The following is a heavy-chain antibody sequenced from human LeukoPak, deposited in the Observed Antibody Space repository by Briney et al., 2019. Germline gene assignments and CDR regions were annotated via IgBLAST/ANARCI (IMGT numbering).Heavy chain of an antibody. Sequence: GGSLRLSCAASGFTFSSYGMHRVRQAPGKGLEGVAVIWYDGSNKYYVESVKGRFTIYRDNTQNTLYLQINSQRAEDTAVYYCARALLDSSSWDTSVDYWGQGTLVTVSS. CDR3: ARALLDSSSWDTSVDY. CDR2: IWYDGSNK. D-gene: IGHD6-13*01. CDR1: GFTFSSYG. V-gene: IGHV3-33*01. J-gene: IGHJ4*02.